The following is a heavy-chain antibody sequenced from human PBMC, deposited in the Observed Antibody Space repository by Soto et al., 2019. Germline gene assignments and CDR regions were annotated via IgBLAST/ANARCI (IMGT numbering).Heavy chain of an antibody. D-gene: IGHD4-17*01. J-gene: IGHJ6*01. CDR1: GGSISSGDYY. CDR3: ARDHDYGDYGEYYGMDV. Sequence: SETLSLTCTVSGGSISSGDYYWTWIRQHPGKGLEWIGYIYYSGSTSYNPSLKSRVTISKDTSKNQFSLKLSSVTAADTAVYYCARDHDYGDYGEYYGMDVWGQGTTVNVSS. V-gene: IGHV4-31*03. CDR2: IYYSGST.